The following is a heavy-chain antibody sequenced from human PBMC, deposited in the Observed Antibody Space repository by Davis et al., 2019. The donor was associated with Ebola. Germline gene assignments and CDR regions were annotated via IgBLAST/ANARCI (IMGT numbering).Heavy chain of an antibody. V-gene: IGHV3-48*03. J-gene: IGHJ4*02. CDR3: ARGPLTALDY. CDR2: ISARGSPI. CDR1: GFTFYRYE. D-gene: IGHD3-9*01. Sequence: PGGSLRLSCVTSGFTFYRYEMNWVRQAPGKGLEWVSFISARGSPIYYADSIKGRFTISRDTARNSVHLQMDSLSAEDTAIYYCARGPLTALDYWGQGTLVTVSS.